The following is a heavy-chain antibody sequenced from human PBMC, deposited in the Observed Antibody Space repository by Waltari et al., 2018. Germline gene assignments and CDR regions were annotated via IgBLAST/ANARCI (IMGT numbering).Heavy chain of an antibody. Sequence: EVRLAESGGGLVKPGGALGLSCTPSGFAFSGHDMNWFRQAPGTGLEWVSSIGGTHSNIFYADSVKGRFTVSRDNAKNSLYLQMDNLRAEDSGLYFCTRDLYGSGGDWFDPWGQGTLVTVSS. CDR3: TRDLYGSGGDWFDP. CDR1: GFAFSGHD. D-gene: IGHD3-10*01. J-gene: IGHJ5*02. V-gene: IGHV3-21*03. CDR2: IGGTHSNI.